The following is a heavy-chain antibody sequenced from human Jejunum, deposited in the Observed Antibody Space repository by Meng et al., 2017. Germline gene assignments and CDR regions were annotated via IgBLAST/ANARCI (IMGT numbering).Heavy chain of an antibody. Sequence: GESLKISCAASGFTLSSHIMHWVRQAPGKGLEWVALIWFDGSIKNYVDSVKGRFTISRDNSKNALFLEMNSLRTEDSAVYYCARENGVVGISGVDYWGQGTLVTVSS. D-gene: IGHD1-26*01. CDR1: GFTLSSHI. CDR2: IWFDGSIK. V-gene: IGHV3-33*08. J-gene: IGHJ4*02. CDR3: ARENGVVGISGVDY.